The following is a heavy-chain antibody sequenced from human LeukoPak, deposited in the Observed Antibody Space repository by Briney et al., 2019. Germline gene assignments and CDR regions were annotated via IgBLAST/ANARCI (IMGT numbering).Heavy chain of an antibody. V-gene: IGHV4-4*07. Sequence: SETLSLTCTVSGGSISSYYWSWIRQPAGKGLEWIGRIYTSGSTNYNPSLKSRVTMSVDTSKNQFSLKLSSVTAADTAVYYCAREVLAAAGTGFDFDYWGQGTLVTVSS. CDR3: AREVLAAAGTGFDFDY. CDR2: IYTSGST. D-gene: IGHD6-13*01. CDR1: GGSISSYY. J-gene: IGHJ4*02.